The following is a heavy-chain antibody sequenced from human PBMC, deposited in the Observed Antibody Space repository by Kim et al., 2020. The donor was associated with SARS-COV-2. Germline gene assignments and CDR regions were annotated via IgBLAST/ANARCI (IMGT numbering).Heavy chain of an antibody. V-gene: IGHV4-34*01. D-gene: IGHD3-10*01. J-gene: IGHJ4*02. Sequence: PSPTGRVTISVDTSKNQFSLKLSSVTAADTAVYYCARGRRSITMVRGHIDYWGQGTLVTVSS. CDR3: ARGRRSITMVRGHIDY.